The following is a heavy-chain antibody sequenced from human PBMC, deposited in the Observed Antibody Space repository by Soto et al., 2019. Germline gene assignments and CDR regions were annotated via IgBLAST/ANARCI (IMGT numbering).Heavy chain of an antibody. Sequence: SETLSLTCAVYGGSFSGYYWSWIRQPPGKGLEWIGEINHSGSTNYNPSLKSRVTISVDTSKNQFSLKLSSVTAADTAVYYCARGRRYYDFWSGYYKYYFDYWGQGTLVTVSS. D-gene: IGHD3-3*01. J-gene: IGHJ4*02. V-gene: IGHV4-34*01. CDR3: ARGRRYYDFWSGYYKYYFDY. CDR1: GGSFSGYY. CDR2: INHSGST.